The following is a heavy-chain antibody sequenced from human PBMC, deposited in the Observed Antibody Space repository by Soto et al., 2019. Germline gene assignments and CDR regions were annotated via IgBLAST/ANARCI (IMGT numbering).Heavy chain of an antibody. Sequence: SQTRSLTCTVSGGSISSYYWSWIRQPPGKGLEWIGYIYYRGSTNYNPSLKSRVTISVDTSKNQFSLKMSSVTAADTAVYYCASVLEGDRGHHWFAPSTQGTLVIVSS. D-gene: IGHD3-3*02. V-gene: IGHV4-59*01. CDR1: GGSISSYY. CDR3: ASVLEGDRGHHWFAP. CDR2: IYYRGST. J-gene: IGHJ5*01.